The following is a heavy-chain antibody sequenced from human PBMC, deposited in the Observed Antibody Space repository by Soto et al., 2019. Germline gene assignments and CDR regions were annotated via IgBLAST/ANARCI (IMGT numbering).Heavy chain of an antibody. Sequence: PSETLSLTCAVYGGSFSDYYWTWIRQPPGKGLQWIAEISHSGNINYNPSLKSRVTISVDTSKNQFSLRLTSVTAADTAVYYCARVRQGYCDSTTCYGGFFDYWAQGTLVTVSS. CDR3: ARVRQGYCDSTTCYGGFFDY. V-gene: IGHV4-34*01. CDR1: GGSFSDYY. J-gene: IGHJ4*02. CDR2: ISHSGNI. D-gene: IGHD2-2*01.